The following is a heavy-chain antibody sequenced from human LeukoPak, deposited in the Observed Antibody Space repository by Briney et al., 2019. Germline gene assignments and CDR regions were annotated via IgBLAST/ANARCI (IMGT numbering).Heavy chain of an antibody. J-gene: IGHJ4*02. D-gene: IGHD6-6*01. V-gene: IGHV4-34*01. Sequence: SETLSLTCAVYGGSFGGYYWTWIRQPPGKGLEWIGEINDSGITNYIPSLKSRVTISVDTSEKQFHLKLSSVSAADTAVYCCARASAYSSSSGVNCWGQGTLVTVSS. CDR3: ARASAYSSSSGVNC. CDR1: GGSFGGYY. CDR2: INDSGIT.